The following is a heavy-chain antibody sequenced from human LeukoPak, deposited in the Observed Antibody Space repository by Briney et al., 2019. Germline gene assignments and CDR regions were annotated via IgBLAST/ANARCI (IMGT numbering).Heavy chain of an antibody. CDR2: IYYSGST. CDR3: ARGGGLGAYYYYMDV. J-gene: IGHJ6*03. Sequence: PSETLSLACTVSGDSIISYYWSWVRQPPGKGLGWNGYIYYSGSTNYNPSLKSRVTISVDTSKNQFSLKLSSVTAADTAVYYCARGGGLGAYYYYMDVWGKGTTVTVSS. CDR1: GDSIISYY. V-gene: IGHV4-59*01. D-gene: IGHD1-26*01.